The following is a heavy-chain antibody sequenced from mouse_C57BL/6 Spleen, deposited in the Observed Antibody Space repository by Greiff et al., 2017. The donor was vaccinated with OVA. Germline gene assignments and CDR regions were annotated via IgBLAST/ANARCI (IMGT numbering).Heavy chain of an antibody. D-gene: IGHD2-1*01. V-gene: IGHV1-53*01. J-gene: IGHJ3*01. CDR1: GYTFTSYW. CDR3: ARDGGNSLWFAD. Sequence: QVQLQQPGTELVKPGASVKLSCKASGYTFTSYWMHWVKQRPGQGLEWIGNINPSNGGTNYNEKFKSKATLTVDKSSSTAYMQRSSLTSEDSAVYDCARDGGNSLWFADWGQGTLVTVSA. CDR2: INPSNGGT.